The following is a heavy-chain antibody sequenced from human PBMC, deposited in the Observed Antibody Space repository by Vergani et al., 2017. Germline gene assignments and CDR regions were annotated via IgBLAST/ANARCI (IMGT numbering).Heavy chain of an antibody. CDR3: ARDSGSYSYFDY. D-gene: IGHD1-26*01. CDR2: ISTSGST. CDR1: GGSISSGSYY. Sequence: QVQLQESGPGLVKPSQTLSLTCTVSGGSISSGSYYWSWIRQPAGKGLEWIGRISTSGSTNYNPSLKSRVTRAVDTSKNQFSLKLSSVTAADTAVYDCARDSGSYSYFDYWGQGTLVTVSS. J-gene: IGHJ4*02. V-gene: IGHV4-61*02.